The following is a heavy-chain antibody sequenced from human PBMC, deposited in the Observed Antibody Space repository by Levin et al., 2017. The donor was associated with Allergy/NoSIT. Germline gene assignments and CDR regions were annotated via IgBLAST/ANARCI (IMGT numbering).Heavy chain of an antibody. CDR3: ARGQYSSSAYGMDV. CDR2: IWYDGSNK. Sequence: GESLKISCAASGFTFSSYGMHWVRQAPGKGLEWVAVIWYDGSNKYYADSVKGRFTISRDNSKNTLYLQMNSLRAEDTAVYYCARGQYSSSAYGMDVWGQGTTVTVSS. CDR1: GFTFSSYG. D-gene: IGHD6-13*01. V-gene: IGHV3-33*01. J-gene: IGHJ6*02.